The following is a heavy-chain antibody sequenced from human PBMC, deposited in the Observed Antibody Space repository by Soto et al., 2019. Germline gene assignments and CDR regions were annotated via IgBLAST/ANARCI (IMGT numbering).Heavy chain of an antibody. CDR1: GFTFSSYS. J-gene: IGHJ4*02. Sequence: GGSLRLSCAASGFTFSSYSMNWVRQAPGKGLEWVSYISSSSSTIYYADSVKGRFTISRDNAKNSLYLQMNSLRAEDTAVYYCARDPSTNWNRQGFDYLGQGTLVTVSS. D-gene: IGHD1-20*01. V-gene: IGHV3-48*01. CDR2: ISSSSSTI. CDR3: ARDPSTNWNRQGFDY.